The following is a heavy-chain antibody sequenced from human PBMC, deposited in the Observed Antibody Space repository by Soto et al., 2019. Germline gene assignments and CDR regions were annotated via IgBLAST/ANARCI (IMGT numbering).Heavy chain of an antibody. CDR1: GGSFSGYY. V-gene: IGHV4-34*01. CDR2: INHSGGA. Sequence: SETLSLTCAVYGGSFSGYYWSWIRQPPGKGLEWIGEINHSGGADYNPSLKSRVTISVDTSKNQFSLKLSSVTAADTAVYFCARDLVFHYWGQGTLVTVSS. J-gene: IGHJ4*02. D-gene: IGHD3-9*01. CDR3: ARDLVFHY.